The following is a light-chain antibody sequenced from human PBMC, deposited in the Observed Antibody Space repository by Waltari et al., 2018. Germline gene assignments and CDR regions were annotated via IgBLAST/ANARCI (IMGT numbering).Light chain of an antibody. CDR3: QQRSNWPLT. Sequence: EIVLTQSPATLSLSPGERATLSCRASQSISSYLAWYQQNPGQAPRLLIYGASNRATGNRARFSRSESGTDVTLTISSREPEGIAVYYCQQRSNWPLTCGGGTEVKSK. CDR2: GAS. V-gene: IGKV3-11*01. CDR1: QSISSY. J-gene: IGKJ4*01.